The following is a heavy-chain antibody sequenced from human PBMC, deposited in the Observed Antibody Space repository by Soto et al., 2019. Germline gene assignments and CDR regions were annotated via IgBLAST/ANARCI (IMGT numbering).Heavy chain of an antibody. CDR1: ASSISSAYF. Sequence: RSLTCAVSASSISSAYFWGWIRQPPGKGLEWIATIFHTGGTYYNPSLKSRVTISVDTSNNQFSLRLNSVTAADTALYFCSRTWLAGGTPADAFDIWGQGTMVTVSS. D-gene: IGHD2-15*01. CDR3: SRTWLAGGTPADAFDI. V-gene: IGHV4-38-2*01. CDR2: IFHTGGT. J-gene: IGHJ3*02.